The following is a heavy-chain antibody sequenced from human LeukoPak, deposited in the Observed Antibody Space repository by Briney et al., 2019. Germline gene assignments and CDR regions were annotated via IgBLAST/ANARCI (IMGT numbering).Heavy chain of an antibody. CDR1: GYTFTGYY. CDR3: ARSPMRLRLGELSLYQGY. D-gene: IGHD3-16*02. J-gene: IGHJ4*02. V-gene: IGHV1-2*02. CDR2: INPNSGGT. Sequence: GASVKVSCKASGYTFTGYYMHWVRQAPGQGLEWMGWINPNSGGTNYAQKFQGRVTMTRDTSISTAYMELSRLRSDDTAVYYCARSPMRLRLGELSLYQGYWGQGTLVTVSS.